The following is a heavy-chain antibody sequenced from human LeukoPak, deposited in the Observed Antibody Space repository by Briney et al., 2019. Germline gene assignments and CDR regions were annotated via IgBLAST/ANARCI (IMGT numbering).Heavy chain of an antibody. D-gene: IGHD3-22*01. V-gene: IGHV3-21*01. CDR1: GFTFSSYS. Sequence: SGGSLRLSCAASGFTFSSYSMNWVRQAPGKGLEWVSSISSSSSYIYYADSVKGRFTISRDNTKNSLYLQMNSLRAEDTAVYYCARDDSSGYRTFDYWGQGTLVTVSS. J-gene: IGHJ4*02. CDR3: ARDDSSGYRTFDY. CDR2: ISSSSSYI.